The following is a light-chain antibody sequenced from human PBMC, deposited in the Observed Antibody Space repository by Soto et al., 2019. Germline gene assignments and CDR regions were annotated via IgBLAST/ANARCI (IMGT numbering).Light chain of an antibody. CDR1: QSVSSSY. J-gene: IGKJ1*01. CDR3: QQYGSSIWT. CDR2: GAS. V-gene: IGKV3-20*01. Sequence: EIVLTQSPGTLSLSPGERATLSCSASQSVSSSYLARDQQQPCQAPRLLIYGASSRATGIPDRFSGSGSGTDFTLTISRLEREDFAVYYCQQYGSSIWTFGQGTKVEIK.